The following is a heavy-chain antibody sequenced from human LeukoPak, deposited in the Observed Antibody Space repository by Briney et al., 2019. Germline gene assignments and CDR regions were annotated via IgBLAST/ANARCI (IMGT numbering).Heavy chain of an antibody. CDR3: ARGSTGGYFSYYYYMDV. CDR2: INPSGGST. Sequence: ASVKVSCKASGCTFTSYYMHWVRQAPGQGLEWMGIINPSGGSTSYAQKFQGRVTMTRDMSTSTVYMELSSLRSEDTAVYYCARGSTGGYFSYYYYMDVWGRGTTVTVSS. D-gene: IGHD3-10*01. CDR1: GCTFTSYY. V-gene: IGHV1-46*01. J-gene: IGHJ6*03.